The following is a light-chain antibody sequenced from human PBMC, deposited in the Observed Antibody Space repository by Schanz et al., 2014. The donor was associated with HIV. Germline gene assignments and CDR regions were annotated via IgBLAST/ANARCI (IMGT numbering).Light chain of an antibody. V-gene: IGKV3D-15*01. J-gene: IGKJ3*01. Sequence: PGERATLSCRASQSVGSNFLAWYQQRPGQAPRLLIYGASFRATGIPDRFSGGGSGTEFTLTISSLQSEDFAVYYCQQYNNWPLFTFGPGTKVDFK. CDR3: QQYNNWPLFT. CDR1: QSVGSN. CDR2: GAS.